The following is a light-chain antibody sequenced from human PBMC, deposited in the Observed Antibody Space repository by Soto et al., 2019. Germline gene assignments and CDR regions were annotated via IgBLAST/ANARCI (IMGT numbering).Light chain of an antibody. CDR1: QGISSW. V-gene: IGKV1-12*01. CDR3: QQANSFPYT. CDR2: AAS. Sequence: DIQMTQSPSSVSASVGDRVTITCRASQGISSWLVWYQQKPGKAPKLLIYAASTLQSGVPSRFSGTGSGTDFTLTIRSLQPEDFATYYCQQANSFPYTFGQGTKLEIK. J-gene: IGKJ2*01.